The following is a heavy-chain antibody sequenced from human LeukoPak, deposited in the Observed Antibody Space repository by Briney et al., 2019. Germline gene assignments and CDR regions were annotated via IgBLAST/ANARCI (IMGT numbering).Heavy chain of an antibody. V-gene: IGHV3-7*03. D-gene: IGHD2-2*01. CDR1: GLMFGDYA. Sequence: GGSLRLSCTASGLMFGDYAMGWVRQAPGKGLEWVANIEQDGSEKYYVDSVRGRFTISRDNAKNSLFLQMNTLRAEDTAVYYCARRRCSSTSCFFDYWGQGSLVTVSS. J-gene: IGHJ4*02. CDR3: ARRRCSSTSCFFDY. CDR2: IEQDGSEK.